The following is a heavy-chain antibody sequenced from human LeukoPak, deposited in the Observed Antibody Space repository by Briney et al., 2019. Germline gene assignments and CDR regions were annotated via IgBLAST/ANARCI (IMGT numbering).Heavy chain of an antibody. CDR3: ARLGCSSASCYPGN. Sequence: PSETLSLTCTVSGGSISSYYYWGWVRQPPGKGLEWIGSLYYSGWSTYYNPSLKSRVTISVDTSKNQFSLKLNSVTAADTAVYYCARLGCSSASCYPGNWGQGTLVTVSS. D-gene: IGHD2-2*01. V-gene: IGHV4-39*01. CDR1: GGSISSYYY. CDR2: LYYSGWST. J-gene: IGHJ4*02.